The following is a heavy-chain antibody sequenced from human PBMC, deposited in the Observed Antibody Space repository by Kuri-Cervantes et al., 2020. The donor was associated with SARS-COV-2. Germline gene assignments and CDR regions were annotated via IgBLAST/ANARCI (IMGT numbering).Heavy chain of an antibody. CDR3: ASLGGTSWHDY. Sequence: GESLKISCAASGFTFRSYWMSWVRQAPGKGLEWVANIKPDGSEKNYVDSVKGRFTISRDNAKNSLYLQMNSLRAEDTAVYYCASLGGTSWHDYWGQGTLVTVSS. V-gene: IGHV3-7*01. CDR2: IKPDGSEK. D-gene: IGHD2-2*01. J-gene: IGHJ4*02. CDR1: GFTFRSYW.